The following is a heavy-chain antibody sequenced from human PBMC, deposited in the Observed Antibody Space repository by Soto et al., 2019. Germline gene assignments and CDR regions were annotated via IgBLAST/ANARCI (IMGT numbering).Heavy chain of an antibody. CDR3: ARDGTYNWV. CDR1: GFTVSSHC. CDR2: IYSGGDT. D-gene: IGHD1-1*01. J-gene: IGHJ4*02. Sequence: ELQLVASGGGLVQPGGSLRLSCAASGFTVSSHCMRWVRQAPGKGLEWVSLIYSGGDTHYADSVKGRFTISRDNSKNTLYLQMNSRRAEDTAVYYCARDGTYNWVGGQGILVTVSS. V-gene: IGHV3-66*01.